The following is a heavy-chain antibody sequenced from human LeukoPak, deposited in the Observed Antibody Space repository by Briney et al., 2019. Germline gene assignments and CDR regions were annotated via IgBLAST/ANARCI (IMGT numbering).Heavy chain of an antibody. J-gene: IGHJ5*01. D-gene: IGHD2-15*01. CDR1: GFTFSNYW. CDR2: LKYDGIEK. Sequence: PGGSLRLSCVGSGFTFSNYWMTWVRQAPGKGLEWVDGLKYDGIEKYHVGSVEGRFTISRDNAKNSLYLQMNSLSAEDTAVYYCVRNLVVVPNGDWFDSWGQGTLVTVSS. V-gene: IGHV3-7*01. CDR3: VRNLVVVPNGDWFDS.